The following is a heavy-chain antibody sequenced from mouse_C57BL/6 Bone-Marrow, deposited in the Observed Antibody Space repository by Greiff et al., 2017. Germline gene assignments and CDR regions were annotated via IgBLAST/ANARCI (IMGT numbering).Heavy chain of an antibody. CDR2: ISSGSSTI. CDR3: ARTSVVGYAMDY. D-gene: IGHD6-1*01. J-gene: IGHJ4*01. CDR1: GFTFSDYG. V-gene: IGHV5-17*01. Sequence: EVQRVESGGGLVKPGGSLTLSCAASGFTFSDYGMHWVRQAPETGLEWVAYISSGSSTIYSADTVKGRFTISRDNSKNTRFLQMTSLWSEDSAMYYCARTSVVGYAMDYWGQGTSVTGSS.